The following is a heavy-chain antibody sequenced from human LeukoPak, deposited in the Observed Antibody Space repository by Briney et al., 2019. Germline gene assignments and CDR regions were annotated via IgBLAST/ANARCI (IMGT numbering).Heavy chain of an antibody. V-gene: IGHV4-34*01. Sequence: SETLSLTCAVYGGSFSGYYWSWIRQPPGKGLEWIGSIYYSGSTYYNPSLKSRVTISVDTSKNQFSLKLSSVTAADTAVYYCARRATMVRGVSNFDYWGQGTLVTVSS. J-gene: IGHJ4*02. CDR2: IYYSGST. CDR1: GGSFSGYY. D-gene: IGHD3-10*01. CDR3: ARRATMVRGVSNFDY.